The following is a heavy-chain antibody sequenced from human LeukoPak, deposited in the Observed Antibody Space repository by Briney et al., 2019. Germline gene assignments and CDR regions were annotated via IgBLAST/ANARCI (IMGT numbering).Heavy chain of an antibody. CDR3: ARHLPGYSNTWPGP. V-gene: IGHV4-39*01. Sequence: SETLSLTCTVSGGSISNRSYYLGWIRQPPGKGLEWIGSIYHSGSTYYNPSLKSRVTISVDTSKNQFSLKLRSVTAADTAVYYCARHLPGYSNTWPGPWGQGTLVTVSS. CDR2: IYHSGST. CDR1: GGSISNRSYY. D-gene: IGHD4-11*01. J-gene: IGHJ5*02.